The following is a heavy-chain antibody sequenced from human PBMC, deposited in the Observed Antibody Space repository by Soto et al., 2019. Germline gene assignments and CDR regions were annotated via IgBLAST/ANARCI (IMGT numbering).Heavy chain of an antibody. CDR2: IYWNDEK. V-gene: IGHV2-5*01. D-gene: IGHD3-10*01. J-gene: IGHJ5*02. CDR3: AHRVNMARGPYNYFGP. CDR1: GFSLTTGAG. Sequence: VSGPTLVNPTQTLTLTCSFSGFSLTTGAGVGWIRQPPGKALEWLAIIYWNDEKLYNPSLKTRLTITKDTSKNQVVLTVTDMDPVDTATYYCAHRVNMARGPYNYFGPWGQGTLVTVSS.